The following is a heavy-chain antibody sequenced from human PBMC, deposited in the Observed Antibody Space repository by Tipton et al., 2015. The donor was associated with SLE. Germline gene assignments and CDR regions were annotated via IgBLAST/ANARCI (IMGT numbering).Heavy chain of an antibody. CDR1: GFTFSSYW. Sequence: SLRLSCAASGFTFSSYWMHWVRQAPGKGLVWVSRINSDGSSTTYADSVKGRFTISRDNSKNTLYLQMNSLRAEDTAVYYCAREEQSGSYYASYFDYWGQGTLVTVSS. V-gene: IGHV3-74*01. D-gene: IGHD1-26*01. J-gene: IGHJ4*02. CDR2: INSDGSST. CDR3: AREEQSGSYYASYFDY.